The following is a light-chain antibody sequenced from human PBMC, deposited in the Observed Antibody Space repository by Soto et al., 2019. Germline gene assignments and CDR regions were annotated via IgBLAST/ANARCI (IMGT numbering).Light chain of an antibody. CDR1: SGDVGFYDF. J-gene: IGLJ3*02. V-gene: IGLV2-14*03. CDR2: GVT. Sequence: QSALTQPASMSGSPGQSITISCTGTSGDVGFYDFVSWYQRHPGKVPRLIIYGVTKRPSGVSHRFSGSKSGNTASLTISGLQVEDEAAYSCASYTGSSTYLFGGGTKLTVL. CDR3: ASYTGSSTYL.